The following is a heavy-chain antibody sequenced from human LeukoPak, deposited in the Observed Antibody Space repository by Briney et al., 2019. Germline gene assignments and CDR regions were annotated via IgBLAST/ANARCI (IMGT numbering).Heavy chain of an antibody. J-gene: IGHJ6*02. Sequence: SETLSLTCTVSGGSISSYYWSWLRQPPGKGLEWIGYIYYSGSTNYNPSLKSRVTISVDTSKNQFSQKLSSVTAADTAVYYCARDKGATMTGYYYYGMDVWGQGTTVTVSS. CDR3: ARDKGATMTGYYYYGMDV. CDR1: GGSISSYY. V-gene: IGHV4-59*01. CDR2: IYYSGST. D-gene: IGHD5-12*01.